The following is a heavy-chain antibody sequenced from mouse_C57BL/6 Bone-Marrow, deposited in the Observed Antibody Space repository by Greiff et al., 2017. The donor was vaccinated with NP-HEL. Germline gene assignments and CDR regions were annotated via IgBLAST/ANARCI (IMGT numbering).Heavy chain of an antibody. CDR2: INPSNGGT. Sequence: QVQLQQSGTELVKPGASVKLSCKASGYTFTSYWMHWVKQRPGQGLEWIGNINPSNGGTNYNEKFKSKATLTVDKSSSTAYMQLSSLTSEDSAVYYCAREIYYCSIYYAMDYWGQGTSVTVSS. CDR1: GYTFTSYW. J-gene: IGHJ4*01. V-gene: IGHV1-53*01. CDR3: AREIYYCSIYYAMDY. D-gene: IGHD1-1*01.